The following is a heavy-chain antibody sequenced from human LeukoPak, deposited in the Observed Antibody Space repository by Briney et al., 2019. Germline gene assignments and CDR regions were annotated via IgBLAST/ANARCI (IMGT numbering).Heavy chain of an antibody. Sequence: GGSLRLACAASGFTFSSYSMNWVRQPQGKGLGWVSSISSSSSTIYYADSGKGRFTISRDNAKNSLYLQMNSLRAENTAVYYCASGSSPLAYFDYWGQGTLVTVSS. CDR2: ISSSSSTI. V-gene: IGHV3-48*01. CDR3: ASGSSPLAYFDY. J-gene: IGHJ4*02. D-gene: IGHD6-6*01. CDR1: GFTFSSYS.